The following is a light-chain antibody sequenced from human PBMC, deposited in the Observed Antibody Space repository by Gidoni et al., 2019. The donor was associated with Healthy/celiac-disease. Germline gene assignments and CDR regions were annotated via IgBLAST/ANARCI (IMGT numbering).Light chain of an antibody. Sequence: EIGLTQSPGTLSLSPGERATVACRASQSVSSSYLAWYQQKPGQAPRLLIYGASSRATGIPDRCSGSGAGTDFTLTISRLEPEDFAVYYCQQYGSFFGGGTKVEIK. CDR1: QSVSSSY. J-gene: IGKJ4*01. CDR2: GAS. V-gene: IGKV3-20*01. CDR3: QQYGSF.